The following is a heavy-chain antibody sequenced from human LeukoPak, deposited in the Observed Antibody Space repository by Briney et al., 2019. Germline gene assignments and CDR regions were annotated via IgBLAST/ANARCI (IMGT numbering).Heavy chain of an antibody. V-gene: IGHV4-59*12. CDR2: IYYSGST. D-gene: IGHD3-3*01. Sequence: SETLSLTCTVSGGSISSYYWSWIPQPPGKGLEWIGYIYYSGSTYYNPSLKSRVTISVDTSKNQFSLKLSSVTAADTAVYYCARDRFWSGYTYFDYWGQGTLVTVSS. CDR1: GGSISSYY. J-gene: IGHJ4*02. CDR3: ARDRFWSGYTYFDY.